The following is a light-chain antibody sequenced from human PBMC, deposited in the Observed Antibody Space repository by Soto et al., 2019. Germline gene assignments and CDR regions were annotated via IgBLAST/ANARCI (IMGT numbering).Light chain of an antibody. CDR1: QGISSY. V-gene: IGKV1-8*01. Sequence: AIRMTQSPSSLSASTGDRVTISCRASQGISSYLAWYQKKPGKAPKLLIYAASTLQSGVPSRFSGSGSGTDFTLTISCLQSEDFATYYCQQYYSYPRAFDQGTKVEIK. CDR3: QQYYSYPRA. J-gene: IGKJ1*01. CDR2: AAS.